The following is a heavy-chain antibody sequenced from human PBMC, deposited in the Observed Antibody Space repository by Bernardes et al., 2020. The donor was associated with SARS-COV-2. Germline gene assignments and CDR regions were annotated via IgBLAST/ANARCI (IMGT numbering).Heavy chain of an antibody. CDR1: DYTFTNYW. CDR3: ARRRYGDFGVDV. D-gene: IGHD4-17*01. J-gene: IGHJ6*02. V-gene: IGHV5-51*01. CDR2: IYPGDSDI. Sequence: GESLKISCKGSDYTFTNYWIGWVRQMPGKGLEWMGIIYPGDSDIKYSPSFQGRVTISADKSVNTAYLQWSSLKASDTAIYYCARRRYGDFGVDVWGQGTTVTVSS.